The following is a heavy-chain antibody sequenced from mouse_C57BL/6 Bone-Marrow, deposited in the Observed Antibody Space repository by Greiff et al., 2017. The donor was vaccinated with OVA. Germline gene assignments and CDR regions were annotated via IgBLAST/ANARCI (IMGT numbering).Heavy chain of an antibody. CDR2: IRNKANGYTT. D-gene: IGHD1-1*01. CDR1: GFTFTDYY. V-gene: IGHV7-3*01. CDR3: ARYRGYGSSYFDY. Sequence: EVKLLESGGGLVQPGGSLSLSCAASGFTFTDYYMSWVRQPPGKALEWLGFIRNKANGYTTEYSASVKGLFTISRDNSQSILYLQMNALRAEDSATYYCARYRGYGSSYFDYWGQGTTLTVSS. J-gene: IGHJ2*01.